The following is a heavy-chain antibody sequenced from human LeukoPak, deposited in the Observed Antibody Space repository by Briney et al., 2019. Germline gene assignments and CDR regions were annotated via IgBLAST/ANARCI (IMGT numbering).Heavy chain of an antibody. CDR3: ARETQYSSSWYVGWDYYYYMDV. V-gene: IGHV4-31*03. D-gene: IGHD6-13*01. Sequence: PSETLSLTCTVSGGSISSGGYYWSWIRQHPGKGLEWIGYIYYSGSTYYNPSLKSRVTISVDTSKNQFSLKLSSVTAADTAVYYCARETQYSSSWYVGWDYYYYMDVWGKGTTVTVSS. CDR1: GGSISSGGYY. CDR2: IYYSGST. J-gene: IGHJ6*03.